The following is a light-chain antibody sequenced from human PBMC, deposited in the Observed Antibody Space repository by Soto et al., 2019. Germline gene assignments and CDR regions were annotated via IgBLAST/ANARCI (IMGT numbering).Light chain of an antibody. V-gene: IGLV2-11*01. CDR2: DVT. CDR3: GAHVGSSTYV. Sequence: QSVLTQPRSVSGSPGQSVTISCSGTSIDVDDYVSWYQQHPGKAPKVIIYDVTERPSGVPDRFSGSKSGNAASLTVSGLRAEDEADYYCGAHVGSSTYVFGSGTKVTVL. CDR1: SIDVDDY. J-gene: IGLJ1*01.